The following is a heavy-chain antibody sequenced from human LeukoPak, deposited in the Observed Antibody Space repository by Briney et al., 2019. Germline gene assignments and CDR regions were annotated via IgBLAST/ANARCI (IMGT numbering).Heavy chain of an antibody. CDR1: GYTFTSYY. CDR3: ARGSGGLGIVWFDP. D-gene: IGHD3-10*01. CDR2: INPSGGST. V-gene: IGHV1-46*01. Sequence: ASVKVSCKASGYTFTSYYMHWVRQAPGQGLEWMGIINPSGGSTSYAQQLQGRVTMNRNTSTSTVYMELSSLRSEDTAVYYCARGSGGLGIVWFDPWGQGTLVTVS. J-gene: IGHJ5*02.